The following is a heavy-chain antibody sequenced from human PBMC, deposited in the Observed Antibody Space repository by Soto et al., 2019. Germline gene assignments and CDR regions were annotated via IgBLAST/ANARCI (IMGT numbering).Heavy chain of an antibody. CDR2: ISGSGGST. D-gene: IGHD3-10*01. CDR1: GFTFSSYS. Sequence: PGGSLRLSCAASGFTFSSYSMNWVRQAPGKGLEWVSDISGSGGSTYYADSVKGRFTISRDNSKNTLSLQMNSLGAEDTAVYYCAKVGSYYYGNWGQGTLVTVSS. V-gene: IGHV3-23*01. J-gene: IGHJ4*02. CDR3: AKVGSYYYGN.